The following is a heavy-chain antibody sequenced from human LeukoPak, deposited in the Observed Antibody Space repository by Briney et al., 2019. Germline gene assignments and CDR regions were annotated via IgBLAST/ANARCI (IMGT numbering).Heavy chain of an antibody. CDR3: ARGYYDILTGYYKGYYFDY. D-gene: IGHD3-9*01. J-gene: IGHJ4*02. CDR2: INPNSGGT. V-gene: IGHV1-2*02. Sequence: GASVKVSCKASGYTFTGYYMHWVRQAPGQGLEWMGWINPNSGGTNYAQKFQGRVTMTRDTSISTAYMELSRLRSDDTAVYYCARGYYDILTGYYKGYYFDYWGQGTLATVSS. CDR1: GYTFTGYY.